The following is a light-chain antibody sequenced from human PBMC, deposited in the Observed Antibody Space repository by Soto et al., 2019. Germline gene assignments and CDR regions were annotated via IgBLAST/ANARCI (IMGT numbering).Light chain of an antibody. V-gene: IGKV3D-15*01. J-gene: IGKJ4*01. CDR3: QQYNTWPPLT. Sequence: EIVMTQSPATLSVSPGERATLSCRASQSVSNNLAWYQQKPGQAPRLLIYGASTRATGIPARFSGSGSGTAFTLTLSSLQSEDFAVYYCQQYNTWPPLTFGGGTKVEIK. CDR2: GAS. CDR1: QSVSNN.